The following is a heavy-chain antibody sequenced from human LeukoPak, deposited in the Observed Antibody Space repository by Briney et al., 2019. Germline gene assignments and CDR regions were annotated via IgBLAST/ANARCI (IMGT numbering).Heavy chain of an antibody. D-gene: IGHD3-10*01. CDR2: IKRDGSEK. CDR1: GFTFNNYW. CDR3: GRGDRGPY. V-gene: IGHV3-7*01. Sequence: GGSLRLSCAASGFTFNNYWMSWVRQAPGKGLEWVANIKRDGSEKYYVGSVKGRFTISRNNAKNSLYLQMNSLRAEDTAVYFCGRGDRGPYWGQGTLVAVSS. J-gene: IGHJ4*02.